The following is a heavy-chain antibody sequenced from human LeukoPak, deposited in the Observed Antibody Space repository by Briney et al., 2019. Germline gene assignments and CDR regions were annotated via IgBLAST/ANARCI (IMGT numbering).Heavy chain of an antibody. D-gene: IGHD4-17*01. CDR3: ARGNPYGDYEGFDY. Sequence: GGSLRLSCAASGFTFDDYGMSWVRQAPGKGLEWVSNINWNGGSAGYADSVKGRFTVSRDNAKNSLYLQMNSLRAEDTAVYYCARGNPYGDYEGFDYWGQGTLVTVSS. J-gene: IGHJ4*02. CDR2: INWNGGSA. V-gene: IGHV3-20*04. CDR1: GFTFDDYG.